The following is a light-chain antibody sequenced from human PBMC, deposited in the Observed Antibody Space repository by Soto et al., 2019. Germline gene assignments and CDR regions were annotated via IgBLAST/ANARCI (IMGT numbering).Light chain of an antibody. CDR3: SSFTTSSTYV. CDR1: SSDIGAYNY. V-gene: IGLV2-14*01. CDR2: EVN. Sequence: QSALTQPASVSGSPGQSITISCTGTSSDIGAYNYVPWYQQYPGRAPKLMIYEVNNRPSGVSNRFSGSKSGNTASLTISGLQAEDEADYYCSSFTTSSTYVVGAGTKVTVL. J-gene: IGLJ1*01.